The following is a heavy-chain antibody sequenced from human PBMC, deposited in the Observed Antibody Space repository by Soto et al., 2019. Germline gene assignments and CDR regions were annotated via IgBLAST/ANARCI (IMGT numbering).Heavy chain of an antibody. Sequence: GASVKVSCKASGYTFTSYGISCVRQAPGQGLEWMGWISAYNGNTNYAQKLQGRVTMTTDTSTSTAYMELRSLRSDDTAVYYCAREFAYGDSNDFDYWGQGTLVTVSS. CDR2: ISAYNGNT. D-gene: IGHD4-17*01. J-gene: IGHJ4*02. CDR3: AREFAYGDSNDFDY. CDR1: GYTFTSYG. V-gene: IGHV1-18*01.